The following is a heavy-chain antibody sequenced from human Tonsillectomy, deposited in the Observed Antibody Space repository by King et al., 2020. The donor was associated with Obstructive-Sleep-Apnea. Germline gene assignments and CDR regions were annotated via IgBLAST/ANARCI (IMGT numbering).Heavy chain of an antibody. CDR2: IYYSGST. CDR1: GGSISNSNYY. D-gene: IGHD6-6*01. Sequence: QLQESGPGLVKPSETLSLTCSASGGSISNSNYYWGWIRQPPGKGLEWIVSIYYSGSTYYNPSLKSRVTISVDTSTNQFSLKFSSVTAADTAVYYCAGSIAPSGQNDAFDLWGQGTVVTVSS. V-gene: IGHV4-39*07. CDR3: AGSIAPSGQNDAFDL. J-gene: IGHJ3*01.